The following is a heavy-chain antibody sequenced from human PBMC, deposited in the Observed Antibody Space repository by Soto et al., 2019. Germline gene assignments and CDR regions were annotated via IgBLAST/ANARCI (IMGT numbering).Heavy chain of an antibody. CDR3: ARLVVVAPVANA. CDR2: IFYTGTT. D-gene: IGHD2-2*01. J-gene: IGHJ5*02. V-gene: IGHV4-39*02. Sequence: PSATLSLTCSVSGGSINYNSYYWGWIRQPPGKGLEWVGVIFYTGTTYYSPSLKDRVTISVDTSKNSFSLNLTSVTAADTAVYFCARLVVVAPVANAWGQGTLVTVPQ. CDR1: GGSINYNSYY.